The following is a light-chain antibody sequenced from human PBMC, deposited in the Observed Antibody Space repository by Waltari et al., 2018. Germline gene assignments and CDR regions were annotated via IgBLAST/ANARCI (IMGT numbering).Light chain of an antibody. Sequence: QSALTQPPSVSGSPGQSVTISCIGTGSDVDNSQSVSWSQQPPGAAPKLVIYEIRHRPSGVPDRFSGSKSGNTASLTISGLQAEDEADYYCSSYTISGPFSVIFGGGTKLTVL. CDR3: SSYTISGPFSVI. J-gene: IGLJ2*01. CDR1: GSDVDNSQS. V-gene: IGLV2-18*02. CDR2: EIR.